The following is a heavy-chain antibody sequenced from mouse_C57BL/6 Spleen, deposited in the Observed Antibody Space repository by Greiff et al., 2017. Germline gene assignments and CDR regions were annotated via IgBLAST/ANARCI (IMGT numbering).Heavy chain of an antibody. D-gene: IGHD3-2*02. V-gene: IGHV5-17*01. Sequence: KLVESGGGLVKPGGSLKLSCAASGFTFSDYGMHWVRQAPEKGLEWVAYISSGSSTIYYADTVMGRFTISRDNAKNTLFLQMTSLGSEDTAMYYCARGGSGYAMDYWGQGTSVTVSS. CDR3: ARGGSGYAMDY. CDR2: ISSGSSTI. J-gene: IGHJ4*01. CDR1: GFTFSDYG.